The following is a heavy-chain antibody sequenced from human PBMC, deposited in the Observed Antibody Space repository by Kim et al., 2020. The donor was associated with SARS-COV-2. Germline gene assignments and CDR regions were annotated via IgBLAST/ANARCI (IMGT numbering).Heavy chain of an antibody. CDR2: IKTNTGNP. V-gene: IGHV7-4-1*02. J-gene: IGHJ6*02. CDR3: ARDSLLLWFGELLRWENGMDV. D-gene: IGHD3-10*01. Sequence: ASVKVSCKASGYTFTSYAMNWVRQAPGQGLEWMGWIKTNTGNPTYAQGFTGRFVFSLDTSVSTAYLQISSLKAEDTAVYYCARDSLLLWFGELLRWENGMDVWGQGTTVTVSS. CDR1: GYTFTSYA.